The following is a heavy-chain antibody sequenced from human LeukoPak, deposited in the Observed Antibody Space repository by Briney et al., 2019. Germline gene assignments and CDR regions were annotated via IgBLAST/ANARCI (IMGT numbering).Heavy chain of an antibody. D-gene: IGHD3-9*01. CDR3: ARDGTLYDILAGSRWGHFDY. V-gene: IGHV4-34*01. CDR2: INHSGST. CDR1: GGSFSGYY. J-gene: IGHJ4*02. Sequence: SETLSLTCAVYGGSFSGYYWSWIRQPPGKGLEWIGEINHSGSTYYNPSLKSRVTISVDRSKNQFSLKLSSVTAADTAVYYCARDGTLYDILAGSRWGHFDYWGQGTLVTVSS.